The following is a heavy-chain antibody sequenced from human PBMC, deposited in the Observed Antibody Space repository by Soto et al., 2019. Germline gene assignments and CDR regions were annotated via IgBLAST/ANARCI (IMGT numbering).Heavy chain of an antibody. J-gene: IGHJ4*02. D-gene: IGHD5-12*01. V-gene: IGHV5-51*01. CDR1: GYSFTSYW. CDR2: IYPGDSDT. CDR3: ARPAAVGIEMATIFERGIPDYFDY. Sequence: PGESLKISCKGSGYSFTSYWIGWVRQMPGKGLEWMGIIYPGDSDTRYSPSFQGQVTISADKSISTAYLQWSSLKASDTAMYYCARPAAVGIEMATIFERGIPDYFDYWGQGTLVTVSS.